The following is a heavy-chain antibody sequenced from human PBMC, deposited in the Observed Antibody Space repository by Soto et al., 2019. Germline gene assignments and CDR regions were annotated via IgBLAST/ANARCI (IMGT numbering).Heavy chain of an antibody. CDR2: INPNSGGT. CDR1: GYTFTGYY. J-gene: IGHJ6*02. CDR3: ASGQRVPPPHHYGMDV. Sequence: QVQLVQSGAEVKKPGASVKVSCKASGYTFTGYYMHWVRQAPGQGLEWMGWINPNSGGTNYAQKFQGWVTMTRDTSSSTAYMGLSRLRSDETAVYYCASGQRVPPPHHYGMDVWGQGTTVTVSS. D-gene: IGHD6-25*01. V-gene: IGHV1-2*04.